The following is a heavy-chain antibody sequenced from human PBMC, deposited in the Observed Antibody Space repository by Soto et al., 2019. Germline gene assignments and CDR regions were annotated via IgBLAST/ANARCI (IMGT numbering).Heavy chain of an antibody. J-gene: IGHJ4*02. V-gene: IGHV3-15*01. CDR1: GFSFSNAW. Sequence: EIQLVESGGGLVKPGGSLRLSCAASGFSFSNAWMSWVRQAPGKGLEWVGRIKSKTDGGTTDHAAPVKGRFTISRDDSKNTLFLQMNSLRAEDTALYYCTTDPLDYADSEGLIDYWGQGSLVTVSS. D-gene: IGHD4-17*01. CDR3: TTDPLDYADSEGLIDY. CDR2: IKSKTDGGTT.